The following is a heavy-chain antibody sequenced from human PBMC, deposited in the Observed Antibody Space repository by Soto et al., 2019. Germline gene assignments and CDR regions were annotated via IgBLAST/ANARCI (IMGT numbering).Heavy chain of an antibody. CDR2: ISAYNGNT. J-gene: IGHJ6*02. Sequence: ASVKVSCKASGYTFTSYGISWVRQAPGQGLEWMGWISAYNGNTNYAQKLQGRVTMTTDTSTSTAYMELRSLRPDDTAVYYCARDSPLVVPAANYYYGMDVWGQGTTVTVSS. D-gene: IGHD2-2*01. CDR1: GYTFTSYG. CDR3: ARDSPLVVPAANYYYGMDV. V-gene: IGHV1-18*04.